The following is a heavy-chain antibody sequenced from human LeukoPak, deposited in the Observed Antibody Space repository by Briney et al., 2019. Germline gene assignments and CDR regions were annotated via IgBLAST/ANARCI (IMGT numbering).Heavy chain of an antibody. D-gene: IGHD3-3*01. V-gene: IGHV7-4-1*02. Sequence: ASVKVSCKASGYSFTNYAMNWVRQAPGQGLQWIGWINTKTGNPTYAQGFTGRFVFSLDTSVTTAYLQISSLQTEDTAVYYCAKISAGSGYWGQGTLVTVSS. CDR2: INTKTGNP. J-gene: IGHJ4*02. CDR1: GYSFTNYA. CDR3: AKISAGSGY.